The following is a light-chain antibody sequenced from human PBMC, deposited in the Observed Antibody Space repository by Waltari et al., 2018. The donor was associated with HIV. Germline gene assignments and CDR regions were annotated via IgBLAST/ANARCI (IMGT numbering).Light chain of an antibody. CDR3: QQAFSFPHT. CDR2: GAS. CDR1: QSVGDN. J-gene: IGKJ4*01. Sequence: DIQLTQAPSSVSVFVGGNVSITCRASQSVGDNLAWYQVKTGEAPKLLVYGASKLQSGVPSRFAAAVSGQEFSLTSTSLQSDDSGAYFCQQAFSFPHTFGGGT. V-gene: IGKV1D-12*01.